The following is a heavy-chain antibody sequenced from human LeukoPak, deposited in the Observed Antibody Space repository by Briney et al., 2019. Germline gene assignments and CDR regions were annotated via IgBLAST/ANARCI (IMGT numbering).Heavy chain of an antibody. D-gene: IGHD3-10*01. CDR1: GFPFSCYG. V-gene: IGHV3-30*02. CDR2: IRYDGSNK. J-gene: IGHJ4*02. CDR3: AKSASYGSGSWYYFDY. Sequence: GGSLRLSCAASGFPFSCYGMHWVRQAPGKGLEWVAFIRYDGSNKYYADSVKGRFTISRDNSKNTLYLQMNSLRAEDTAVYYCAKSASYGSGSWYYFDYWGQGTLVTVSS.